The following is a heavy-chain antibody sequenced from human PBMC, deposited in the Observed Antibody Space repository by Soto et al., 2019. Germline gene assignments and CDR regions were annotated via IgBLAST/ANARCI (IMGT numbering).Heavy chain of an antibody. CDR1: GFSLSTSGVH. Sequence: QITLKESGPTLVKPTQTLTLTCTFSGFSLSTSGVHVAWIRQPPGKALEWLSLIYWDDEQHYSPSLKTRPTITNDTSKNQVLLTMTNMDPVDTATYYCAHSPPLVVDGAYYFDFWGQGTLVTVSS. J-gene: IGHJ4*02. CDR2: IYWDDEQ. CDR3: AHSPPLVVDGAYYFDF. D-gene: IGHD3-22*01. V-gene: IGHV2-5*02.